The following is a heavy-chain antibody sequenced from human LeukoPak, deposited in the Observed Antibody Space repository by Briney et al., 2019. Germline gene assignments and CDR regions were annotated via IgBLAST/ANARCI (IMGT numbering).Heavy chain of an antibody. Sequence: GGSLRLSCAASGFIFNNYALIWVRPAPGKGLGWVSAIINDGGGTNYADFVKGRFTISRDNSKNTLFLQMNSLIAEDTALYYCAKGSSGYFVDLWGQGTLVTVSS. D-gene: IGHD3-22*01. CDR1: GFIFNNYA. J-gene: IGHJ5*02. CDR3: AKGSSGYFVDL. CDR2: IINDGGGT. V-gene: IGHV3-23*01.